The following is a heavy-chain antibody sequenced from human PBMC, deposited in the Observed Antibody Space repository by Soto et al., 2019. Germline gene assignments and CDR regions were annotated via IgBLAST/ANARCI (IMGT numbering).Heavy chain of an antibody. CDR2: ISYDGSNK. V-gene: IGHV3-30*04. J-gene: IGHJ6*02. Sequence: QVQLVESGGGVVQPGRSLRVSCAASGFIINNYAMHWVRQTPGKGLEWMAVISYDGSNKHYADSVKGRITISRDNSKNTLYLQMNNLRPDDSAVYYCARRQDFGGPHYYYGMDVWGQGTTVTVSS. CDR1: GFIINNYA. CDR3: ARRQDFGGPHYYYGMDV. D-gene: IGHD3-3*01.